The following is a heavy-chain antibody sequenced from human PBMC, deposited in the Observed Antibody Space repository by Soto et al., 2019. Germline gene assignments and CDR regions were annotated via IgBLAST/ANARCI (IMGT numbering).Heavy chain of an antibody. CDR1: VGSVRGGSYC. V-gene: IGHV4-39*01. Sequence: EPLSLACCVCVGSVRGGSYCWGWIGKRPGKGLEWFGSIYYSGSTYYTPSLKSRVTISVDTSKNQFSLKLSSVTAADTAVYYCARRLYYDSSGLEGGGMDVWGQGTTVTVS. CDR3: ARRLYYDSSGLEGGGMDV. D-gene: IGHD3-22*01. CDR2: IYYSGST. J-gene: IGHJ6*02.